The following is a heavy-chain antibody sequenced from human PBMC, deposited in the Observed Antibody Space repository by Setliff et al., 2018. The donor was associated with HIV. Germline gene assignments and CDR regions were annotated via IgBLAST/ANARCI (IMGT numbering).Heavy chain of an antibody. CDR3: ARGDGTNYSYDYYMDV. V-gene: IGHV4-59*01. D-gene: IGHD1-7*01. Sequence: SETLSLTCTVSGGSISSYYWSWIRQPPGKGLEWIGYIYYSGSTNYNSTLTRRVTISVYTYTNQFSLTLSSVTAADPAVYYCARGDGTNYSYDYYMDVWGKGTTVTVSS. CDR1: GGSISSYY. J-gene: IGHJ6*03. CDR2: IYYSGST.